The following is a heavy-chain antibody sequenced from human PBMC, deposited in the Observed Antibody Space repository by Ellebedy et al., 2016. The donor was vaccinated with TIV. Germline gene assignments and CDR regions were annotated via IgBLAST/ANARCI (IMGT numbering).Heavy chain of an antibody. Sequence: SETLSLTXSVYPGPFSGYYWSWIRQPPGRGLEWIGEINPSGTTNYNPSLRSRVSISVDASKTQSSLKLTSVTAADTAAYYCATGREDWVVHGWGQGTLVTVSS. CDR3: ATGREDWVVHG. D-gene: IGHD2-15*01. CDR1: PGPFSGYY. J-gene: IGHJ4*02. V-gene: IGHV4-34*01. CDR2: INPSGTT.